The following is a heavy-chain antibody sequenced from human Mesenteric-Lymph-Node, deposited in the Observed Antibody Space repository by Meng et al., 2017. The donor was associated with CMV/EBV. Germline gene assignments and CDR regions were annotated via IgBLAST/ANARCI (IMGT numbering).Heavy chain of an antibody. CDR1: GYTFSGYY. Sequence: ASVKVSCKASGYTFSGYYMFWVRQAPGQGLEWMGWISAYNGNTNYAQKLQGRVTMTTDTSTSTAYMELRSLRSDDTAVYYCARAAWDYWGQGTLVTVSS. CDR2: ISAYNGNT. V-gene: IGHV1-18*04. J-gene: IGHJ4*02. CDR3: ARAAWDY.